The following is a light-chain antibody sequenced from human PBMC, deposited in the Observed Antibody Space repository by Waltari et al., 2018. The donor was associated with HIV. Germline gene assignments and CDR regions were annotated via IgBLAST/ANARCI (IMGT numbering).Light chain of an antibody. J-gene: IGKJ1*01. Sequence: EIVLTQSPGTMSLSPGERDNLSCRASQSVSSSYLAWYQQKPGQAPRLLIYGASSRATGIPDRFSGSGSGTDFTLTISRLEPEDFAVYYCQQYGSSLWTFGQGTKVEIK. V-gene: IGKV3-20*01. CDR3: QQYGSSLWT. CDR2: GAS. CDR1: QSVSSSY.